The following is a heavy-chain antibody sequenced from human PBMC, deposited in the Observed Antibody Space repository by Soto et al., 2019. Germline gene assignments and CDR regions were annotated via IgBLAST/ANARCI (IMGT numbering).Heavy chain of an antibody. J-gene: IGHJ4*01. D-gene: IGHD6-19*01. CDR2: IYYTGYN. CDR3: ARSAIAVNGLFDN. V-gene: IGHV4-39*02. CDR1: GGFISTSSYY. Sequence: LQLQESGPGLVKPSETLSLTCTVSGGFISTSSYYWGWVRQPPGKGLEWIGTIYYTGYNYYNPSDNIRPSMPVGTANVHSALILSSVIAANTAIYYGARSAIAVNGLFDNWGLGALVTVSS.